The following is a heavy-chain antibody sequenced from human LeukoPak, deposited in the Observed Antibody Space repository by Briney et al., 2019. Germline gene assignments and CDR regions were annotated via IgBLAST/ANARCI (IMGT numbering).Heavy chain of an antibody. CDR3: AREKQSGGTPFDY. CDR2: VADDEKTI. CDR1: GFTFTGHS. D-gene: IGHD1-26*01. V-gene: IGHV3-30*04. J-gene: IGHJ4*02. Sequence: GGSLRLSCVASGFTFTGHSMHWVRQAPGKALEWVAVVADDEKTIFYANSLKGRFTVSRDNSKNTVYLQMNSLRDEDTAVYYCAREKQSGGTPFDYWGQGSLVTVSS.